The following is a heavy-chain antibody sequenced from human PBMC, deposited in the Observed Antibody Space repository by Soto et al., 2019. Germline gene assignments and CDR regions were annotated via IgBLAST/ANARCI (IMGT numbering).Heavy chain of an antibody. D-gene: IGHD6-13*01. CDR2: IYYSGST. V-gene: IGHV4-59*08. Sequence: QVQLRESGPGLVKPSETLSLTCTVSGGSISSYYWSWIRQPPGKGLEWIGYIYYSGSTNYNPSLKSRVTISLDTSKNQFSLELTSVTAADTAVYYCARQAAAAPYYFDYWGQGTLVTVSS. CDR1: GGSISSYY. J-gene: IGHJ4*02. CDR3: ARQAAAAPYYFDY.